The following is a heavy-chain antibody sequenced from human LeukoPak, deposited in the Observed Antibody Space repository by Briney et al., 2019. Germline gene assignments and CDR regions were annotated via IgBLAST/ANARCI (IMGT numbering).Heavy chain of an antibody. V-gene: IGHV3-23*01. J-gene: IGHJ4*02. CDR2: ISESGDTT. CDR1: GFTFNNYA. CDR3: AKDVSHSSGWYGDY. Sequence: GGSLRLSCAASGFTFNNYAMNWVRQAPGKGLEWVSSISESGDTTHYADSVKGRVTISRDNSKNTLYLQMNSLRAEDTAVYYCAKDVSHSSGWYGDYWGQGTLVTVSS. D-gene: IGHD6-19*01.